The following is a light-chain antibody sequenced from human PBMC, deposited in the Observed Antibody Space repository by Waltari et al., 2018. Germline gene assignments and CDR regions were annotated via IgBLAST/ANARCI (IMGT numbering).Light chain of an antibody. CDR2: ASS. J-gene: IGKJ1*01. CDR3: QQYYHTPPWT. CDR1: QVIRNA. V-gene: IGKV1-NL1*01. Sequence: DIQMTQSPSSLSASIGDRVTITCRASQVIRNALAWYQQKPGKAPKLLLYASSSLQSGVPSRFAGSGSGTDYILTINSLQPEDFATYYCQQYYHTPPWTFGQGTKVEIK.